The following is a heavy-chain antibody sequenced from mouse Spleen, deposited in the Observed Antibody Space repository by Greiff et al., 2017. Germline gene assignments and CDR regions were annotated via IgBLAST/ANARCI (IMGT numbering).Heavy chain of an antibody. J-gene: IGHJ3*01. D-gene: IGHD2-4*01. CDR2: ISDGGSYT. Sequence: DVKLVESGGGLVKPGGSLKLSCAASGFTFSDYYMYWVRQTPEKRLEWVATISDGGSYTYYPDSVKGRFTISRDNAKNHLYLQMSSLKSEDTAMYYCARGDYDRGFAYWGQGTLVTVSA. CDR1: GFTFSDYY. V-gene: IGHV5-4*02. CDR3: ARGDYDRGFAY.